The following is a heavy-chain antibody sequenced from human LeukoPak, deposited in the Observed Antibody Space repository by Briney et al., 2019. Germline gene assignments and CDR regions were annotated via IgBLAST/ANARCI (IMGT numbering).Heavy chain of an antibody. J-gene: IGHJ4*02. CDR1: GGSISSYY. CDR2: IYYSGST. V-gene: IGHV4-59*01. CDR3: ARHVSYYDSSDY. Sequence: SETLSLTCTVSGGSISSYYWSWIRRPPGKGLEWIGYIYYSGSTNYNPSLKSRVTISVDTSKNQFSLKLSSVTAADTAVYYCARHVSYYDSSDYWGQGTLVTVSS. D-gene: IGHD3-22*01.